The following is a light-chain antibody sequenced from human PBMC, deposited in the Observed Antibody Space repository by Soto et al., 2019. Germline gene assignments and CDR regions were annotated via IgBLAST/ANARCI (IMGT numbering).Light chain of an antibody. V-gene: IGKV1-39*01. CDR1: QSVSTY. Sequence: DIQMTQSPSSLSASVGDRVTITCRASQSVSTYLSWYQQKPGKAPKLLIFASSSLLGGVPSRFSGSGSGTDFSLTITSPQPEDFATYLCLQTYSPLWTFGQGTKVEI. J-gene: IGKJ1*01. CDR3: LQTYSPLWT. CDR2: ASS.